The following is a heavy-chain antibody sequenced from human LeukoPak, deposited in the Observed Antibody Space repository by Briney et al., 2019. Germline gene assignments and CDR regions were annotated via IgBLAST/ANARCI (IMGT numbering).Heavy chain of an antibody. Sequence: GGSLRLSCAASGFTFSSYSMNWVRQAPGKGLEWVSSISSSSSHIYYADSVKGRFTISRDNAKNSLYLQMNSLRAEDTAVYYCASGYYGSDWGQGTLVTVSS. CDR1: GFTFSSYS. J-gene: IGHJ4*02. D-gene: IGHD3-10*01. CDR2: ISSSSSHI. CDR3: ASGYYGSD. V-gene: IGHV3-21*01.